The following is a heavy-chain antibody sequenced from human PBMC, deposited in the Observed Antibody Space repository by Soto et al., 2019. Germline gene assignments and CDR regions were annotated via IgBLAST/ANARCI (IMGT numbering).Heavy chain of an antibody. D-gene: IGHD2-2*01. CDR3: ARDRFRTASSCYFH. V-gene: IGHV3-23*01. CDR1: GFSFRSYA. CDR2: ISGDAATT. Sequence: EVLLLESGGGLVHPGGSLRLSCAGSGFSFRSYAIAWVRQAPGKGLEWVSAISGDAATTSYAESVKGRFAISRDNSKSTLYLQMSSLRVEDTAVYYCARDRFRTASSCYFHWGQGTLVTVSS. J-gene: IGHJ1*01.